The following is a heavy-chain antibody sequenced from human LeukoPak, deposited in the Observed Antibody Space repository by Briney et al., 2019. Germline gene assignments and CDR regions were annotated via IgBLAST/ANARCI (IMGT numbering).Heavy chain of an antibody. CDR2: ISYDGSNK. J-gene: IGHJ6*02. CDR3: AREDSGYLYYYYYYGMDV. V-gene: IGHV3-30-3*01. CDR1: GFTFSSYA. D-gene: IGHD3-22*01. Sequence: GGSLRLSCAASGFTFSSYAMHWVRQAPGKGLEWVAVISYDGSNKYYADSVKGRFTISRDNSKNTLYLQMNSLRAEDTAVYYCAREDSGYLYYYYYYGMDVWGQGTTVTVSS.